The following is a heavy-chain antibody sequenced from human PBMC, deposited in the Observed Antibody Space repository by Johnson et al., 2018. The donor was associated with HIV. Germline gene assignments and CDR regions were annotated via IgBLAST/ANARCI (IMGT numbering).Heavy chain of an antibody. Sequence: SGFTFSSYGMHWVRQAPGKGLEWVAFIRYDGSNKYYADSVKGRFTISRDNSKNTLYLQMNSLRAEDTAVYYCAKAHGFGEFMIAFDIWGQGTMVTVSS. J-gene: IGHJ3*02. CDR1: GFTFSSYG. V-gene: IGHV3-30*02. D-gene: IGHD3-10*01. CDR2: IRYDGSNK. CDR3: AKAHGFGEFMIAFDI.